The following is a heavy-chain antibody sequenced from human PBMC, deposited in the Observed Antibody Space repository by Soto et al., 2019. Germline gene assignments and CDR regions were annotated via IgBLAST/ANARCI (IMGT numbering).Heavy chain of an antibody. V-gene: IGHV1-46*01. J-gene: IGHJ4*02. CDR1: GDTFTDYY. Sequence: QVQLVQSGAEVKKPGASVKVSCKASGDTFTDYYIHWVRQAPGQGLEWMGTVNPSGGHTTYAEHFLERMTLTRDTSTSTLYLELTSLPSEDTAVYYCARGGHVVVVTAALDYWGQGTLVTVSS. D-gene: IGHD2-21*02. CDR3: ARGGHVVVVTAALDY. CDR2: VNPSGGHT.